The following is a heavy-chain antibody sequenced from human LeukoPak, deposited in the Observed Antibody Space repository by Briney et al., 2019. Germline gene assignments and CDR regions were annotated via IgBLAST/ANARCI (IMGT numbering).Heavy chain of an antibody. D-gene: IGHD3-10*01. Sequence: LEWVSYISSSGSTIYYADSVKGRFTISRDNAKNSLYLQMNSLRAEDTAVYCCATREELFRNWGQGTLVTVSS. CDR2: ISSSGSTI. V-gene: IGHV3-11*01. J-gene: IGHJ4*02. CDR3: ATREELFRN.